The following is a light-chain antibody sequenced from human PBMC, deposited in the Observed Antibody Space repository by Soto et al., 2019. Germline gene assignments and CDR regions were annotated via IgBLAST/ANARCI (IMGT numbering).Light chain of an antibody. V-gene: IGLV2-14*01. CDR2: EVS. CDR1: SSDVGGYDY. J-gene: IGLJ1*01. CDR3: SSYSISTAYL. Sequence: QAALTQPASVSGSPGQSITISCTGTSSDVGGYDYVSWYQRHPGKAPELILFEVSIRPSGVSYRFSGSKSGNTASLTISGLQAEDEADYFCSSYSISTAYLFGTGTKLTVL.